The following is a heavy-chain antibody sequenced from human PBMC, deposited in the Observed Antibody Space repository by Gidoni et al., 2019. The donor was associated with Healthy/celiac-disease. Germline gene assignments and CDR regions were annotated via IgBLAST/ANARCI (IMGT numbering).Heavy chain of an antibody. CDR1: GLTFSSYA. CDR3: AKDLEECGGSCLYYYYYGMDV. D-gene: IGHD2-15*01. Sequence: EVQLLESGGGLVQPGGSLRLSCAASGLTFSSYAMSWVRQAPGKGMEWVSAISGIGGSTYYADSVKGRFTISRDNSKNTLYLQMNSLRAEDTAVYYCAKDLEECGGSCLYYYYYGMDVWGQGTTVTVSS. V-gene: IGHV3-23*01. J-gene: IGHJ6*02. CDR2: ISGIGGST.